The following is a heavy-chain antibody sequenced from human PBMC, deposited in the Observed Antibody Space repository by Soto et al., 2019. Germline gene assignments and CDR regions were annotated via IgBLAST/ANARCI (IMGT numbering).Heavy chain of an antibody. V-gene: IGHV1-2*02. CDR1: GYTFTGYY. D-gene: IGHD3-10*01. CDR2: INPNSGGT. Sequence: GASVKVSCKASGYTFTGYYMHWVRQAPGQGLEWMGWINPNSGGTNYAQKFQGRVTMTRDTSISTAYMELSSLRSEDTAMYYCARGVLPTGHKNWFDPWGQGTLVTVSS. CDR3: ARGVLPTGHKNWFDP. J-gene: IGHJ5*02.